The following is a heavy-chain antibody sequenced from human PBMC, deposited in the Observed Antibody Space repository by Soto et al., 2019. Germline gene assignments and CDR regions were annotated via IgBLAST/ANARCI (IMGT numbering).Heavy chain of an antibody. Sequence: QITLKESDPTLVKPTQTLTLTCTFSGFSLSTSAVGVGWIRQPPGKALEWLAFIYWDDNKRYSPSLKSSITLTQDTSKNQVVLAMTKMDPVDTATYYCAHLVVAGLTYYFDYWGQGTLVTVSS. V-gene: IGHV2-5*02. CDR2: IYWDDNK. CDR1: GFSLSTSAVG. CDR3: AHLVVAGLTYYFDY. D-gene: IGHD2-15*01. J-gene: IGHJ4*02.